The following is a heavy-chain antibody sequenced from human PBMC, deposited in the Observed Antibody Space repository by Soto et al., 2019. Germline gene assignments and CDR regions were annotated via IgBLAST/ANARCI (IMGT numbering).Heavy chain of an antibody. J-gene: IGHJ6*02. CDR2: IIPIFGTA. D-gene: IGHD3-9*01. Sequence: SVKLSCKASGGTFSSYAISWVRQAPGQGLEWMGGIIPIFGTANYAQKFQGRVTITADKSTSTAYMELSSLRSEDTAVYYCAGDILTGYHYGMDVWGQGTTVTVSS. CDR1: GGTFSSYA. V-gene: IGHV1-69*06. CDR3: AGDILTGYHYGMDV.